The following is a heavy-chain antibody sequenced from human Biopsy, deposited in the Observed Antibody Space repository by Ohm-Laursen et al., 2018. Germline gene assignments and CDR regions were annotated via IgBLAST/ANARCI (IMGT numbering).Heavy chain of an antibody. J-gene: IGHJ6*02. V-gene: IGHV3-11*01. Sequence: SLRLSCTASGFSFSDYHMKWIRHAPGRGLEWVSYISGDGTINYGDSMSVRATISRDNAKNSLYLHMHSVRADDTAVYYCSRDTRWSPYGMDVWGQGTTVTVSS. D-gene: IGHD4-23*01. CDR2: ISGDGTI. CDR3: SRDTRWSPYGMDV. CDR1: GFSFSDYH.